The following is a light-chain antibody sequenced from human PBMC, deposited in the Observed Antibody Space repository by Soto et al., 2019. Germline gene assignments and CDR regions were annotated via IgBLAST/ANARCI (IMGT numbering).Light chain of an antibody. CDR1: QGISRA. J-gene: IGKJ3*01. CDR2: DAS. V-gene: IGKV1-13*02. CDR3: QRFNPFT. Sequence: AIQLTQSPASLSASVGDRVTITCRASQGISRALAWYQQKPGKGPKLLIYDASNLENGVPSRFSGSGSGTDFTLTISSLQPEDFATYYCQRFNPFTFGPGTKVEIK.